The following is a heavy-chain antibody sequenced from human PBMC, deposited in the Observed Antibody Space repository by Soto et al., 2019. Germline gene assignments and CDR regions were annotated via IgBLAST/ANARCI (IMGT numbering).Heavy chain of an antibody. Sequence: PGGSLRLSCAASGFTFSSYSMNWVRQAPGKGLEWVSSISSSSSYIYYADTVKGRFTISRDNAKNSLYLQMNSLRAEDTAVYYCARDPEYSSSSVFDYWGQGTLVTVSS. CDR3: ARDPEYSSSSVFDY. J-gene: IGHJ4*02. CDR1: GFTFSSYS. D-gene: IGHD6-6*01. V-gene: IGHV3-21*01. CDR2: ISSSSSYI.